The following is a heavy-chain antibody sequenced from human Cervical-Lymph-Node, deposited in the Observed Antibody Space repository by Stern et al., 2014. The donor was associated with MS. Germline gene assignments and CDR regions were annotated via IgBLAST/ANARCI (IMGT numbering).Heavy chain of an antibody. Sequence: QLQLQESGPGLVKPSETLSLTCTVSGGSISSSSYYWGWIRQPPGKGLEGIGSFIYGGNTSSNPSLKSRVTISVDTSKNHFPLKLSSGPAADTAVYYCARHPIAVAGTGEYFQHWGQGTLVTVSS. CDR3: ARHPIAVAGTGEYFQH. D-gene: IGHD6-19*01. CDR1: GGSISSSSYY. V-gene: IGHV4-39*01. J-gene: IGHJ1*01. CDR2: FIYGGNT.